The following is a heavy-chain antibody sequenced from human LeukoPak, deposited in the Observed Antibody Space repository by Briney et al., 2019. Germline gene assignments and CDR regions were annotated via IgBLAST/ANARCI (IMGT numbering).Heavy chain of an antibody. J-gene: IGHJ6*02. CDR3: ARDRIVVVPAAGTYDYYYYYGMDV. D-gene: IGHD2-2*01. CDR1: GFTFSSYA. V-gene: IGHV3-21*01. CDR2: ISSSSSYI. Sequence: GGSLRLSCVASGFTFSSYAMHWVRQAPGKGLEWVSSISSSSSYIYYADSVKGRFTISRDNAKNSLYLQMNSLRAEDTAVYYCARDRIVVVPAAGTYDYYYYYGMDVWGQGTTVTVSS.